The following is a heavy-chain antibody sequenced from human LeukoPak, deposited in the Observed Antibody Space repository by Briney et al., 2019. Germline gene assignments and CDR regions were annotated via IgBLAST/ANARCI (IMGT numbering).Heavy chain of an antibody. V-gene: IGHV1-2*02. D-gene: IGHD3-10*01. J-gene: IGHJ4*02. CDR3: ARDLRFGGGFFRY. CDR1: RYTFTGYY. Sequence: ASVKVSCKASRYTFTGYYMHWVRQAPGQGLEWMGWINPNSGGTNYAQKFQGRVTMTRDTSISTAYMELSRLRSDDTAVYYCARDLRFGGGFFRYWGQGTLVTVSS. CDR2: INPNSGGT.